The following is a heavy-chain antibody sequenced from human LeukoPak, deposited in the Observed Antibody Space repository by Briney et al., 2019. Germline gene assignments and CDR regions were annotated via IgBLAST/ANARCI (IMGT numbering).Heavy chain of an antibody. CDR1: GGSFSGYY. J-gene: IGHJ6*03. CDR2: INHSGST. Sequence: SETLSLTCAVYGGSFSGYYWSWIRQPPGKGLEWIGEINHSGSTNYNPSLKSRVTISVDTSKNQFSLKLSSVTAADTAVYYCASYRKEYYYDSSGYSTKNYYYYYMDVWGKGTTVTVSS. V-gene: IGHV4-34*01. CDR3: ASYRKEYYYDSSGYSTKNYYYYYMDV. D-gene: IGHD3-22*01.